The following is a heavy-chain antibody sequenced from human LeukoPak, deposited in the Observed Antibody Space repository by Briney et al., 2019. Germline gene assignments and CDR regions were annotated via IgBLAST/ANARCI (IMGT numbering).Heavy chain of an antibody. V-gene: IGHV4-39*07. D-gene: IGHD4-11*01. Sequence: TFSSYWMSWVRQPPGKGLEWIGSIYYSGSTYYNPSLKSRVTISVDTSKNQFSLKLSSVTAADTAVYYCARGYSNYPFDYWGQGTLVTVSS. J-gene: IGHJ4*02. CDR1: TFSSYW. CDR2: IYYSGST. CDR3: ARGYSNYPFDY.